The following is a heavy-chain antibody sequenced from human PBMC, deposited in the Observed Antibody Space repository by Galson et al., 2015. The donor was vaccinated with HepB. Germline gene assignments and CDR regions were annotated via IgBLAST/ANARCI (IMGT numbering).Heavy chain of an antibody. CDR3: ARDGSRIAAAGPVLFGY. CDR2: INAGNGNT. Sequence: SVKVSCKASGYTFTSYAMHWVRQAPGQRLEWMGWINAGNGNTKYSQKFQGRVTITRDTSASTAYMELSSLRSEDTAVYYCARDGSRIAAAGPVLFGYWGQGTLVTVSS. D-gene: IGHD6-13*01. J-gene: IGHJ4*02. CDR1: GYTFTSYA. V-gene: IGHV1-3*01.